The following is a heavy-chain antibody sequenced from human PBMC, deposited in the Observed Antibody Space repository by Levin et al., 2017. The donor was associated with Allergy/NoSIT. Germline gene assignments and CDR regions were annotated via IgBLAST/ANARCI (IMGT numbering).Heavy chain of an antibody. Sequence: RGESLKISCAASGFTFSNAWMSWVRQAPGKGLEWVGRIKTKTDGGTTDYAAPVKGRFTISRDDAKNTLYLQMNSLKTEDTAVYYCTTPSRKYRGSYWGGYWGQGTLVTVSS. CDR1: GFTFSNAW. V-gene: IGHV3-15*01. CDR3: TTPSRKYRGSYWGGY. D-gene: IGHD1-26*01. J-gene: IGHJ4*02. CDR2: IKTKTDGGTT.